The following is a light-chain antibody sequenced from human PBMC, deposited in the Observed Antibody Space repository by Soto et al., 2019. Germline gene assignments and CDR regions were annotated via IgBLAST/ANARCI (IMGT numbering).Light chain of an antibody. V-gene: IGKV1-9*01. J-gene: IGKJ1*01. CDR2: TAS. Sequence: DIQLTQSPSFLSASVGDRVTITCRASQGINSYLAWYQQKPGKASKLLISTASTLQSGVPSRFSGSGSGTEFTLTISSLQPEDFATYYCQQLNNYPRTFGQGTKVEIK. CDR1: QGINSY. CDR3: QQLNNYPRT.